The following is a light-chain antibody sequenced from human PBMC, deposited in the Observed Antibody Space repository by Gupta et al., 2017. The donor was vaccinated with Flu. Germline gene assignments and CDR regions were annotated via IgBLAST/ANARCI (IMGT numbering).Light chain of an antibody. V-gene: IGKV1-9*01. Sequence: PSVLSASVGDRVTITCRASQGISSYLAWFQQRPGKAPKLLIYAASTGESGVPSRFSGSGSGTEFTLTISSLQPEDFATYYCQQCNSSPITFGRGTKVEIK. CDR1: QGISSY. J-gene: IGKJ4*01. CDR2: AAS. CDR3: QQCNSSPIT.